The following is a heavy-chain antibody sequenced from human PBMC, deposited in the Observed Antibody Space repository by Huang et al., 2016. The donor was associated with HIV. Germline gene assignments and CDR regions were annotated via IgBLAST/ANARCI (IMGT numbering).Heavy chain of an antibody. CDR2: IYPCESKS. Sequence: EVQLVQSGAEVKKPGESLIISCTGSGYSFSIYWIAWVRQMPGKGLEWMGIIYPCESKSTYSPSFEGHVSIAVDKSINTVYLHWSSLKASDTAIYYCAKGRRAFDVWGQGTWVTVSS. V-gene: IGHV5-51*03. J-gene: IGHJ3*01. CDR1: GYSFSIYW. CDR3: AKGRRAFDV.